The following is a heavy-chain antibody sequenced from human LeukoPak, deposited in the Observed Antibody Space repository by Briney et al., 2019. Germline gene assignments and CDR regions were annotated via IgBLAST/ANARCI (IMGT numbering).Heavy chain of an antibody. CDR2: IFPSGGEI. D-gene: IGHD2-8*02. CDR1: GFTFSTFA. CDR3: ATYRQVLLPFES. J-gene: IGHJ4*02. V-gene: IGHV3-23*01. Sequence: GGTLRLSCAASGFTFSTFAMVWVRQPPGKGLEWVSSIFPSGGEIHYADSVRGRFTISRDNSKSTLSLQMNSLRAEDTAIYYCATYRQVLLPFESWGQGTLVTVSS.